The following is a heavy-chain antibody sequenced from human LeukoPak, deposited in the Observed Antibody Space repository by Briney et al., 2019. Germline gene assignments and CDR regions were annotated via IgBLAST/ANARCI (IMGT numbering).Heavy chain of an antibody. D-gene: IGHD6-13*01. V-gene: IGHV4-34*01. CDR3: ASGDSSWKGYYYSGMDV. CDR2: INHSGST. J-gene: IGHJ6*02. Sequence: SETLSLTCVVHGGSFSNYYWSWMRQPPGKGLEWIGEINHSGSTNYNPSLKSRVTVSVDRSKNQFSLKLSSVTAADTAVYYCASGDSSWKGYYYSGMDVWGQGTTVTVSS. CDR1: GGSFSNYY.